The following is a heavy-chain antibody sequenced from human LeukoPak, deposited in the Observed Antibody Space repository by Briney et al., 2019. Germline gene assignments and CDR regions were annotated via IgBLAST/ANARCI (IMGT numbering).Heavy chain of an antibody. CDR2: IYYNGNS. V-gene: IGHV4-39*07. D-gene: IGHD2/OR15-2a*01. CDR1: GGSMTSPHHY. CDR3: ARGRNPEPYYYMDV. J-gene: IGHJ6*03. Sequence: SETLSLTCTVSGGSMTSPHHYWGWVRQTPGQGLQWIGNIYYNGNSNYNPSLKSRVSISVETSKNQFSLKLSSVTAADTAVYYCARGRNPEPYYYMDVWGKGTTVTISS.